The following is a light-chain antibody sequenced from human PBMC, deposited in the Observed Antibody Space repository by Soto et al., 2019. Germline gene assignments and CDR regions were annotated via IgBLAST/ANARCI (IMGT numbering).Light chain of an antibody. V-gene: IGKV1-39*01. CDR3: QQNYNLPPWT. CDR2: AAS. CDR1: QSISTY. J-gene: IGKJ1*01. Sequence: DIQMTQSPSSLSASVGDRVTITCRASQSISTYLDWYQVKPGKAPKLLIYAASSLQSGVPSRFSGSGSGTDFTLTITTLQAEYFATYYCQQNYNLPPWTFGQGTKVEIK.